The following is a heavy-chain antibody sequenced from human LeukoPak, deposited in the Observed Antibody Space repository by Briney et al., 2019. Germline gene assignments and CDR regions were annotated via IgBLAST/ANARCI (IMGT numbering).Heavy chain of an antibody. CDR3: ARDHNYAFDN. Sequence: GGSLRLSCTASGFPFSDYSMNSVRQAPGKGLEWISYIGISSGNTKYADSVKGRFTISADNARNSLYLQMNSLRVEDTAVYHTARDHNYAFDNWGQGTLVSVSS. CDR1: GFPFSDYS. CDR2: IGISSGNT. J-gene: IGHJ4*02. V-gene: IGHV3-48*04. D-gene: IGHD1-1*01.